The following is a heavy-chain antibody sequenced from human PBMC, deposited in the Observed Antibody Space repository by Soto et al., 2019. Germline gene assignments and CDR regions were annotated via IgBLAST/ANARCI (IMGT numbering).Heavy chain of an antibody. CDR3: SKALIVGVGSRDY. J-gene: IGHJ4*02. Sequence: GESLRLSCAGSGCIMNTYNKNWVRQAPGKGQEWVSFITGDSGVIYYADSVKGRFTISRDNAKNSLYLQMDSLRAEAAALFYCSKALIVGVGSRDYWGQGT. V-gene: IGHV3-48*01. CDR2: ITGDSGVI. D-gene: IGHD3-22*01. CDR1: GCIMNTYN.